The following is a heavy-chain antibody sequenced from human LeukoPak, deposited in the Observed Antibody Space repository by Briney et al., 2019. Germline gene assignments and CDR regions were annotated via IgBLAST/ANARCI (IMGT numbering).Heavy chain of an antibody. J-gene: IGHJ1*01. CDR2: IYYSGST. D-gene: IGHD1-20*01. CDR3: AKDKSRITDTFGWKFFQH. Sequence: SETLSLTCTVSGGSISSYYWSWIRQPPGKGLEWIGYIYYSGSTNYNPSLKSRVTISVDTSKNQFSLKLSSVTAADTAVYYCAKDKSRITDTFGWKFFQHWGQGTLVTVSS. CDR1: GGSISSYY. V-gene: IGHV4-59*08.